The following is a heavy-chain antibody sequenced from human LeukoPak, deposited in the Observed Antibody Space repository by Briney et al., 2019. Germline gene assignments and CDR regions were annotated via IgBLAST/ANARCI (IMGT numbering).Heavy chain of an antibody. J-gene: IGHJ6*02. D-gene: IGHD2-15*01. V-gene: IGHV3-7*01. Sequence: PGGSLRLSCAASGFTFSSYWMSWVRQAPGKGLEWVANIKQDGSEKYYVDSVKGRFTISRDNAKNSLYLQMSSLRAEDTAVYYCARGYCSGGSCYSIYYYYGMDVWGQGTTVTVSS. CDR3: ARGYCSGGSCYSIYYYYGMDV. CDR2: IKQDGSEK. CDR1: GFTFSSYW.